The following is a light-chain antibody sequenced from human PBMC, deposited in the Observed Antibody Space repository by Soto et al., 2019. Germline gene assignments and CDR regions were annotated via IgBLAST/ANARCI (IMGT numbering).Light chain of an antibody. V-gene: IGLV2-8*01. CDR3: QSYDSGVTGSV. CDR2: EVT. J-gene: IGLJ1*01. Sequence: QSALTQSPSASGSPGQSVTISCIGTSSDVGGYNYVSWYQHHPGKAPKLIIYEVTKRPSGVPDRFSGSRSGSSGSLAITGLQPEDEADYYCQSYDSGVTGSVFGTGTKVTVL. CDR1: SSDVGGYNY.